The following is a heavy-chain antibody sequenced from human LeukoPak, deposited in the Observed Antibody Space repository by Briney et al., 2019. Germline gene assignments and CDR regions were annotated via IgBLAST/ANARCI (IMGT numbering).Heavy chain of an antibody. CDR1: GFTFSSYA. J-gene: IGHJ4*02. CDR2: ISYDEKTQ. D-gene: IGHD7-27*01. Sequence: GGSLRLSCAASGFTFSSYAMHWVRQAPGRGLEWVAVISYDEKTQHYVGSVKGRFTISRDNSNNMLFLQMNSLRVEDTAVYYCARDRTWGIFDYWGQGALVTVSS. CDR3: ARDRTWGIFDY. V-gene: IGHV3-30*01.